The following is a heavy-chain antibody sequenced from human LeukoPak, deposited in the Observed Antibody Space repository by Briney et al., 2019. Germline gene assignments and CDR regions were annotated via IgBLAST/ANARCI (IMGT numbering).Heavy chain of an antibody. Sequence: SETLSLTCTVSGGSISSYYWSWLRQPPGKGLEWIGYIYYSGSANYNPSLQSRVTISVDTSKNQFSLKLSSVTAADTAVYYCARGRYNWIFWGQGTLVTVSS. CDR2: IYYSGSA. CDR3: ARGRYNWIF. D-gene: IGHD1-20*01. V-gene: IGHV4-59*01. J-gene: IGHJ4*02. CDR1: GGSISSYY.